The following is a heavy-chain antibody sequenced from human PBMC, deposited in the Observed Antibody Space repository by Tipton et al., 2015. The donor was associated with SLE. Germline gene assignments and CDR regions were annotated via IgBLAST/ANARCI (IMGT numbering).Heavy chain of an antibody. Sequence: SLRLSCAASGFTFDDYGMSWVRQAPGKGLEWVSGINWNGGSTGYADSVKGRFTISRDNAKNSLYLRMNSLRAEDTALYYCARGSGRTYYYYMDVWGKGTTVTVSS. CDR2: INWNGGST. J-gene: IGHJ6*03. CDR1: GFTFDDYG. D-gene: IGHD1-26*01. CDR3: ARGSGRTYYYYMDV. V-gene: IGHV3-20*04.